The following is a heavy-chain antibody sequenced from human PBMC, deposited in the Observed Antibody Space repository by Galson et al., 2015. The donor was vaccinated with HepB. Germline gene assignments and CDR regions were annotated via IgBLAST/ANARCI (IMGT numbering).Heavy chain of an antibody. V-gene: IGHV3-72*01. J-gene: IGHJ6*02. D-gene: IGHD6-13*01. CDR3: ARGAAAGDNYYYYGMDV. Sequence: SLRLSCAASGFTFSDHYMDWVRQAPGKGLEWVGRIRNKANTYTTEYAASVKGRFTISRDDSKKSLYVQMNSLETEDTAVYYCARGAAAGDNYYYYGMDVWGQGTTVTVSS. CDR2: IRNKANTYTT. CDR1: GFTFSDHY.